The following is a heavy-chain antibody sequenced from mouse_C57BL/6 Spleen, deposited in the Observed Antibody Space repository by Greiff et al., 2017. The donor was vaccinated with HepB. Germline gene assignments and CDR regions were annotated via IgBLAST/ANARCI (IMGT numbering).Heavy chain of an antibody. CDR1: GYAFSSYW. J-gene: IGHJ3*01. D-gene: IGHD1-1*01. CDR3: ARDYGSSLPWFAY. Sequence: VQLQQSGAELVKPGASVKISCKASGYAFSSYWMNWVKQRPGKGLEWIGQIYPGDGDTNYNGKFKGKATLTADKSASTAYMQLSSLTSEDSAVYFCARDYGSSLPWFAYGGQGTLVTVSA. CDR2: IYPGDGDT. V-gene: IGHV1-80*01.